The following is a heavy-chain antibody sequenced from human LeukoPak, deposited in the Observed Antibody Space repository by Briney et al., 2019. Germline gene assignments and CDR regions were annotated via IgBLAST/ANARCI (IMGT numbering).Heavy chain of an antibody. J-gene: IGHJ4*02. V-gene: IGHV1-46*01. Sequence: PGASVKVSCKASGYTFTSYYMHWVRQAPGQGLEWMGIINPSGGSTSYAQKFQGRVTMTRDTSTSTVYMELSSLRSEDTAVYCCAVFVPAAIVDYWGQGTLVTVSS. D-gene: IGHD2-2*02. CDR3: AVFVPAAIVDY. CDR2: INPSGGST. CDR1: GYTFTSYY.